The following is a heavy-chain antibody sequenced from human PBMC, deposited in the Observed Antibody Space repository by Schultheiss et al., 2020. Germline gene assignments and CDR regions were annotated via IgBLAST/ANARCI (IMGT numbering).Heavy chain of an antibody. J-gene: IGHJ4*02. D-gene: IGHD3-10*01. Sequence: GGSLRLSCAASGFTFDDYAMHWVRQAPGKGLEWVSGISWNSGSIGYADSVKGRFTISRDNAKNSLYLQMNSLRAEDTAVYYCAKSPRAFGELFDYWGQGTLVTVSS. V-gene: IGHV3-9*01. CDR2: ISWNSGSI. CDR3: AKSPRAFGELFDY. CDR1: GFTFDDYA.